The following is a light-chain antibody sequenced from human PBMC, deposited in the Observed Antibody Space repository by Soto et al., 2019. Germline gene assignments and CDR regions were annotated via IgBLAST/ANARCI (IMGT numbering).Light chain of an antibody. CDR3: QQYNTWPRT. CDR1: QSVSNN. V-gene: IGKV3-15*01. CDR2: GAS. J-gene: IGKJ1*01. Sequence: EIVMTQSLATLSVSPGERATLSCRASQSVSNNLAWYQQKPGQAPRLLIYGASTRATGIPARFSGSGSGTEFTLTVSSLQSEDFAVYYCQQYNTWPRTFGQGTKVEIK.